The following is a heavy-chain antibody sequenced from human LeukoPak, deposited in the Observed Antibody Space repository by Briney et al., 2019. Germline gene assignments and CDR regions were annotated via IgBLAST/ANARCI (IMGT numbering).Heavy chain of an antibody. D-gene: IGHD5-18*01. Sequence: GGSLGLSLAGSGFTFSNAWLNLVRPAPGKGVGGVGRIKRNNDGRTTDYAAPVKGRFTLSRDDSKNTLYLQMNSLNTEDTAVYYCTTDQYRYGYRLSVYWGQGALVTVSS. V-gene: IGHV3-15*07. CDR1: GFTFSNAW. CDR2: IKRNNDGRTT. CDR3: TTDQYRYGYRLSVY. J-gene: IGHJ4*02.